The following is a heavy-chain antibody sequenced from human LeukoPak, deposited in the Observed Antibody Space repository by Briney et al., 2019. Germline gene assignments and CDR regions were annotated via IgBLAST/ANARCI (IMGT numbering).Heavy chain of an antibody. CDR2: IKYDGSEK. CDR3: ARGLGGGY. CDR1: GFTFSNDW. D-gene: IGHD3-16*01. Sequence: GGSLRLSCAASGFTFSNDWMTWVRQAPGKGQEWVANIKYDGSEKNYVDSVKGRFTISRDNAKNSLYLQMNSLRAEDTAVYYCARGLGGGYWGQGTQVTVSS. V-gene: IGHV3-7*02. J-gene: IGHJ4*02.